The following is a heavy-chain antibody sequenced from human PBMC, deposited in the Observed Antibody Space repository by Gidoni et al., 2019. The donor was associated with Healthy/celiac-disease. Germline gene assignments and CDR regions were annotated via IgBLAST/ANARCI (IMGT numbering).Heavy chain of an antibody. D-gene: IGHD1-1*01. J-gene: IGHJ3*02. V-gene: IGHV1-46*01. Sequence: QVQLVQSGAEVKKPGVSVKVSCKASGYTFTSYYMHWVRQAPGQGLEWMGIINPSGGSTSYAQKFQGRVTMTRDTSTSTVYMELSSLRSEDTAVYYCARVGYNWNDDSRGAFDIWGQGTMVTVSS. CDR1: GYTFTSYY. CDR3: ARVGYNWNDDSRGAFDI. CDR2: INPSGGST.